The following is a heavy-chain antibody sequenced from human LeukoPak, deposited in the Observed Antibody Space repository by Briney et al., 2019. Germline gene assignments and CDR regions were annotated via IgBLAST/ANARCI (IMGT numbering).Heavy chain of an antibody. CDR2: INHSGST. CDR3: ARGGLYHLYSSSWYEYFQH. Sequence: SETLSLTCTVSGGSFSGYYWSWIRQPPGKGLEWIGEINHSGSTNYNPSLKSRVTISVDTSKNQFSLKLSSVTAADTAVYYCARGGLYHLYSSSWYEYFQHWGQGTLVTVSS. D-gene: IGHD6-13*01. CDR1: GGSFSGYY. V-gene: IGHV4-34*01. J-gene: IGHJ1*01.